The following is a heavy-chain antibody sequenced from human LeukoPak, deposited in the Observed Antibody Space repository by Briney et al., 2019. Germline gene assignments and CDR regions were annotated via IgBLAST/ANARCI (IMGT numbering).Heavy chain of an antibody. V-gene: IGHV3-23*01. CDR2: ISDSGGYT. D-gene: IGHD3-10*01. Sequence: SGGSLRLSCAASGFTFSSYAVSWVRQAPGKGLEWVSAISDSGGYTYYADSVKGRFTISRDNAKNTVYLQMNSLRAEDTAVYYCAKSSGSYPYYFDYWGQGTLVTVSS. CDR1: GFTFSSYA. J-gene: IGHJ4*02. CDR3: AKSSGSYPYYFDY.